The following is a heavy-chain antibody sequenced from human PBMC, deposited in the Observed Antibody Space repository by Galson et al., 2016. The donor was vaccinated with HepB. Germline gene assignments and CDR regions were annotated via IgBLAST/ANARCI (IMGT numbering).Heavy chain of an antibody. V-gene: IGHV3-23*01. Sequence: SLRLSCAASGFTFSSYAMNWVRQAPGKGLEWVSTISGSETTSYADSMKGRFTISRDNSKNTLFLQMNSLRVEDMAVYYCAKGSDYYGWGSYPYYFDYWGQGTLGTVSS. J-gene: IGHJ4*02. D-gene: IGHD3-10*01. CDR1: GFTFSSYA. CDR3: AKGSDYYGWGSYPYYFDY. CDR2: ISGSETT.